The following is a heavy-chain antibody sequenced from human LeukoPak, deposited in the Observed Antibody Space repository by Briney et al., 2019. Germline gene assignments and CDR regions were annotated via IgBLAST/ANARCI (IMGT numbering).Heavy chain of an antibody. CDR3: ARRMVNFDY. CDR1: GGSIRSGVYS. V-gene: IGHV4-30-2*01. D-gene: IGHD3-10*01. J-gene: IGHJ4*02. Sequence: PSQTLSLTCAVSGGSIRSGVYSWSWIRQPPGKGLEWIGYIYHSGSTYYNPSLKSRVTISVDRSKNQFSLKLSSVTAADTAVYYCARRMVNFDYWGQGTLVTVSS. CDR2: IYHSGST.